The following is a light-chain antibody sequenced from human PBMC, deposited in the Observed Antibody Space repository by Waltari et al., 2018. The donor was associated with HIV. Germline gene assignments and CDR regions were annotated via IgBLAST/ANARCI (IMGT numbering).Light chain of an antibody. CDR2: EVS. CDR3: TSYTSTNTWV. J-gene: IGLJ3*02. Sequence: QSALTQPASVSGSPGQSITISCTGTDTDVGTYNYVSWFQHHPGKAPRLIISEVSSRPSGVSHRVSGSKSGNTASLIISGLQAEDEASYYCTSYTSTNTWVFGGGTNLTVL. V-gene: IGLV2-14*01. CDR1: DTDVGTYNY.